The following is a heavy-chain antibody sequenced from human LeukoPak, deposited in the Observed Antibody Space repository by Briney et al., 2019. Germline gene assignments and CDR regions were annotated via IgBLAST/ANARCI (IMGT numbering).Heavy chain of an antibody. V-gene: IGHV3-21*01. J-gene: IGHJ4*02. CDR2: ISSRNTYI. D-gene: IGHD2-2*01. Sequence: GGSLRLSCAASGFTFSRFTMNWVRQAPGKGLEWVSSISSRNTYIYYADSVKGRFTISRDNGKNSFYLQMHSLRAEDMAVYYCARGMYCSTTSCYLPDSWGQGTLVTVSS. CDR1: GFTFSRFT. CDR3: ARGMYCSTTSCYLPDS.